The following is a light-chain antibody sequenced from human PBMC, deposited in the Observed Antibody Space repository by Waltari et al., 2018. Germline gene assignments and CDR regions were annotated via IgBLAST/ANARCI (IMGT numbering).Light chain of an antibody. Sequence: QSALTQPPSASGSPGQSVTISCTGTSSDVGGYDYVSWYQQHPGKAPKRMIYGVSKRPPGVPDRFSGSKSGNTASLTVSGLQGEDEADYYCSSYAGSNNYVAFGGGTKLTVL. CDR1: SSDVGGYDY. J-gene: IGLJ2*01. CDR3: SSYAGSNNYVA. V-gene: IGLV2-8*01. CDR2: GVS.